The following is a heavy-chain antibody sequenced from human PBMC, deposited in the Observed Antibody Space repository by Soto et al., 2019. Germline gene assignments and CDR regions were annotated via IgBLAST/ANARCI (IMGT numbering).Heavy chain of an antibody. J-gene: IGHJ4*02. CDR3: ARQIYDSDTGPNFQYYFDS. D-gene: IGHD3-22*01. Sequence: GESLKISRKGSGYSFAGYWITWVRQKPGKGLEWMGRIDPSDSQTYYSPSFRGHVTISATKSITTVFLQWSSLRASDTAMYYCARQIYDSDTGPNFQYYFDSWGQGTPVTVSS. V-gene: IGHV5-10-1*01. CDR2: IDPSDSQT. CDR1: GYSFAGYW.